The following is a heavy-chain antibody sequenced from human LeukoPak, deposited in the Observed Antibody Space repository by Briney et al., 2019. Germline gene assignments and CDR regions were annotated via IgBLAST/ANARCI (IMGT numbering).Heavy chain of an antibody. J-gene: IGHJ5*02. CDR2: IIPMLGIA. V-gene: IGHV1-69*02. CDR3: ARGPYNYDRSGYADT. Sequence: ASVKVSCKASGGTFSSYTITWVRQAPGQGLEWMGMIIPMLGIANYAQKFQGRVKITADKSTSTAYMEMSSLRSEDTAVYYCARGPYNYDRSGYADTWGQGTLVTVSS. CDR1: GGTFSSYT. D-gene: IGHD3-22*01.